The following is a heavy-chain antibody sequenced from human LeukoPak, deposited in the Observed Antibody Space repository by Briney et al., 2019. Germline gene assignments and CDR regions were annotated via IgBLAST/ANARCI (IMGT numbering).Heavy chain of an antibody. Sequence: SETLSLTCTVSGGSISSGDYYWSWIRQPPGKGLEWIGYIYYSGSTYYNPSLKSRVTISVDTSKNQFSLKLSSVTAADTAVYYCARVFYYDSSGYLYYFDYWGQGTLVTVSS. D-gene: IGHD3-22*01. V-gene: IGHV4-30-4*01. CDR1: GGSISSGDYY. CDR2: IYYSGST. J-gene: IGHJ4*02. CDR3: ARVFYYDSSGYLYYFDY.